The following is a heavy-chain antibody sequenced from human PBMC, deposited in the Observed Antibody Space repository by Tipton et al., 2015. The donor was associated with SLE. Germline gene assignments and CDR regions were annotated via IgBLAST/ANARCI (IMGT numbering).Heavy chain of an antibody. Sequence: SLRLSCAASGFAFMSYAMTWVRQAPGKEPEWVGNINPDGSGTHYVGSVKGRFSISRDNAKNSLVLQMNSLRAEDTADYYCVSGGDPGGFSYYGMDVWGQGTTVTVSS. V-gene: IGHV3-7*01. CDR1: GFAFMSYA. D-gene: IGHD2-21*02. CDR2: INPDGSGT. J-gene: IGHJ6*02. CDR3: VSGGDPGGFSYYGMDV.